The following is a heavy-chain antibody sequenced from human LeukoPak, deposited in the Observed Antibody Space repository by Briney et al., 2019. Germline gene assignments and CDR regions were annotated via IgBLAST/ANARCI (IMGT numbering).Heavy chain of an antibody. V-gene: IGHV3-11*04. CDR1: GYTFSDYY. CDR2: ISGSGSTI. D-gene: IGHD4-23*01. CDR3: ARVGRWIEDY. Sequence: SCKTSGYTFSDYYMSWIRQAPGKGLEWVSYISGSGSTIYYADSVKGRFTISRDNAKNSLYLQMDSLRAEDTAVYYCARVGRWIEDYWGQGTLVTVSS. J-gene: IGHJ4*02.